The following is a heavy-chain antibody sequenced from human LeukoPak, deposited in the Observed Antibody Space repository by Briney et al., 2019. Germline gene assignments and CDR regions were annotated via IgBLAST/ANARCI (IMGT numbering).Heavy chain of an antibody. V-gene: IGHV1-46*01. Sequence: ASVKVSCKASGYTFTSYAITWVRQAPGQGLKWMGIINPSGGSTSYAQKFQGRVTMTRDMSTSTVYMELSRLRSDDTAVYYCARSERWELLLGTHAFDIWGQGTMVTVSS. CDR2: INPSGGST. CDR1: GYTFTSYA. D-gene: IGHD1-26*01. CDR3: ARSERWELLLGTHAFDI. J-gene: IGHJ3*02.